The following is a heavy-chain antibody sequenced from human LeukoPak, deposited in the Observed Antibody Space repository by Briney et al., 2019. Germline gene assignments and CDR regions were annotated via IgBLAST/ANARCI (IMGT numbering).Heavy chain of an antibody. J-gene: IGHJ3*02. CDR2: TYYSSKWYN. V-gene: IGHV6-1*01. CDR3: ARGAVAVRNAFDI. Sequence: TWQTLSLTCAISGDSVSSNSAAWNWIRQSPSRGLEWLGRTYYSSKWYNDYAVSVKSRITINPDTSKSQFSLQLNSVTPEDTALYYCARGAVAVRNAFDIWGQGTMVTVSS. CDR1: GDSVSSNSAA. D-gene: IGHD6-19*01.